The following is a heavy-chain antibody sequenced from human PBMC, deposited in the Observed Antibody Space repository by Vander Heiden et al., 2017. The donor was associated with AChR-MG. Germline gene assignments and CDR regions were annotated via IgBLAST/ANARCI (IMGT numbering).Heavy chain of an antibody. CDR3: AREGALRQLDWSLDS. J-gene: IGHJ4*02. Sequence: QVQLQESGPGLVKPSQTLSLTCTVSGASISSGRYFWTWIRQPAGKGLEWIGRIFSTSGNTYYNPSLKSRVTISIDTSRNQFSLGLTSVTAADTAVYYCAREGALRQLDWSLDSWGRGTLVTVSS. CDR1: GASISSGRYF. V-gene: IGHV4-61*02. D-gene: IGHD3-9*01. CDR2: FSTSGNT.